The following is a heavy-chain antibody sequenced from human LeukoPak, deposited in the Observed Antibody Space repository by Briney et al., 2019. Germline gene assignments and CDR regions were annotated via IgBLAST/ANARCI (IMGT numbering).Heavy chain of an antibody. Sequence: ASVKVSCKASGYTFTGYYMHWVRQAPGQGLEWMGWINPNSGGTNYAQKFQGRVTMTRDTSISTAYMELSRLRSDDTAVYYCARVGLWQLSYYYMDVWGKGTTVTVSS. D-gene: IGHD6-6*01. V-gene: IGHV1-2*02. CDR3: ARVGLWQLSYYYMDV. J-gene: IGHJ6*03. CDR1: GYTFTGYY. CDR2: INPNSGGT.